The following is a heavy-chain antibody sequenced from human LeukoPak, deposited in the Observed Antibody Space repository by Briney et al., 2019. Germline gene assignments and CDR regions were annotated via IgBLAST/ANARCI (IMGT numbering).Heavy chain of an antibody. CDR1: GFTFSNLG. Sequence: PGGSLRLFCAASGFTFSNLGMYWVRQAPGKGLEWVAIIWYDGSKKYYGDSVKGRFTVSRDNSKNTLYLQMNSLRAEDTAVYYCAMYSGSDWELNYWGQGTLVTVSS. J-gene: IGHJ4*02. CDR2: IWYDGSKK. V-gene: IGHV3-33*01. D-gene: IGHD5-12*01. CDR3: AMYSGSDWELNY.